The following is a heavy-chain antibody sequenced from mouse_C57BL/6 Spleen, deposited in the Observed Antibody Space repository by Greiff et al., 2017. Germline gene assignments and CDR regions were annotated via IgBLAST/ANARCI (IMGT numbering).Heavy chain of an antibody. V-gene: IGHV3-6*01. J-gene: IGHJ2*01. CDR3: ARDFTTVVGY. Sequence: ESGPGLVKPSQSLSLTCSVTGYSITSGYYWTWIRQFPGNQLEWMGYISYDGSNNYNSSLKNRISITRDTSRNQFFVKLNSGTTEDTATYYCARDFTTVVGYWGQGTTRTVSS. D-gene: IGHD1-1*01. CDR2: ISYDGSN. CDR1: GYSITSGYY.